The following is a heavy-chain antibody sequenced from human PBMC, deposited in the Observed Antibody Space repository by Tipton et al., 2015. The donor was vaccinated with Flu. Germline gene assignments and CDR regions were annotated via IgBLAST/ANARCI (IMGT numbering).Heavy chain of an antibody. V-gene: IGHV3-33*01. CDR1: GFNLSDFG. Sequence: RSLRLSCEVSGFNLSDFGIHWVRQGPGKGLEWLGVIWSDKSKEDYAESVKGRSGISRDDSKKTVILYMGSLRAEDTGLYSCARDSTGDGYDSRGFDTWGQGTLVTVSS. CDR2: IWSDKSKE. J-gene: IGHJ5*02. CDR3: ARDSTGDGYDSRGFDT. D-gene: IGHD5-12*01.